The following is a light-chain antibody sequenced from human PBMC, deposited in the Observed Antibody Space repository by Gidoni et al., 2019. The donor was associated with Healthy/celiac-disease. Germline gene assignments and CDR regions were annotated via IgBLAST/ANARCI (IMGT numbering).Light chain of an antibody. CDR2: GNS. Sequence: QSVLTQPPSLSVAPGPTVTISCTGSSSNIRAGYDVHWYQQLPGTAPKLLIYGNSNRPSGVPDRFSGSKSGTSASLAITGLQAEDEADYYCQSYDSSLSGLVFGGGTKLTVL. CDR1: SSNIRAGYD. J-gene: IGLJ2*01. CDR3: QSYDSSLSGLV. V-gene: IGLV1-40*01.